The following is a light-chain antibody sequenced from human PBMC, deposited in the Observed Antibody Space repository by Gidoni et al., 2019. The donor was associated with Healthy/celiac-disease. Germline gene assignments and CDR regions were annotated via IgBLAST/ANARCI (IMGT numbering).Light chain of an antibody. J-gene: IGLJ2*01. V-gene: IGLV2-23*02. CDR2: EVR. Sequence: QSALPQPASVSGSPGQSSTISCTGTSSDVGSYNLVSWYQQHPGKAPKLMIYEVRKRPAGVSNRCSGSKSGNTASLTISGLQAEDEADYYCCSYAGSVVFGGGTKLTV. CDR3: CSYAGSVV. CDR1: SSDVGSYNL.